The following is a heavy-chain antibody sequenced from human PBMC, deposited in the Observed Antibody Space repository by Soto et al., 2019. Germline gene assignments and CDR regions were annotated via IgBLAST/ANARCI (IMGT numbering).Heavy chain of an antibody. J-gene: IGHJ6*02. CDR3: AREGITYYDFWSGPSHYGMDV. Sequence: PSETLSLTCTVSGGSISSGDYYWSWIRQPPGKGLEWIGYIYYSGSTYYNPSLKSRVTISVDTSKTQFSLKLSSVTAADTAVYYCAREGITYYDFWSGPSHYGMDVWGQGTTVTVSS. V-gene: IGHV4-30-4*01. D-gene: IGHD3-3*01. CDR1: GGSISSGDYY. CDR2: IYYSGST.